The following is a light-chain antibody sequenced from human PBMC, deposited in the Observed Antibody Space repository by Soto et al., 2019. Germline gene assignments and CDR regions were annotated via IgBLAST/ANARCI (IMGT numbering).Light chain of an antibody. CDR3: HQYGISP. J-gene: IGKJ4*01. V-gene: IGKV3-20*01. CDR2: GAS. Sequence: EIVMTQSPATLSVSPGERVTLSCRASQTVGTNVAWYQQKPGQAPRLLIYGASSRATGIPDRFSGSGSGTEFSLTISRLEPEDFAVYYCHQYGISPFGGGTKVDIK. CDR1: QTVGTN.